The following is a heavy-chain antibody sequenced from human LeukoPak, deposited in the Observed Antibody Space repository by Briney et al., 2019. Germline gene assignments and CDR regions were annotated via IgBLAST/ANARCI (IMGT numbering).Heavy chain of an antibody. J-gene: IGHJ6*04. V-gene: IGHV3-23*01. Sequence: PGGSLRLSCVASGFTFSIYTLTWFRQAPGKGLEWVSSISGSGEDTHFADSVKGRFTVSRDNAKNSLYLQMNSLRAEDTAVYYCATFLGTVSAGYTVPGGLLVWGKGTTVSVSS. CDR2: ISGSGEDT. D-gene: IGHD3-9*01. CDR3: ATFLGTVSAGYTVPGGLLV. CDR1: GFTFSIYT.